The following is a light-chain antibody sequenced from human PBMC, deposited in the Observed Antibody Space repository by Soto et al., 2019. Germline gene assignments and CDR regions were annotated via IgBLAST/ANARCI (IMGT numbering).Light chain of an antibody. CDR3: CSWGGSSV. J-gene: IGLJ1*01. CDR2: YVT. CDR1: SSDVGAHNY. Sequence: QSALTQPRSVSGSPGQSVTISCTGTSSDVGAHNYVSWYQQHQGKAPKLMISYVTKRPSGVPARFSGSKSGNTASLTISGLQAEDEADYYCCSWGGSSVFGTGTKLTVL. V-gene: IGLV2-11*01.